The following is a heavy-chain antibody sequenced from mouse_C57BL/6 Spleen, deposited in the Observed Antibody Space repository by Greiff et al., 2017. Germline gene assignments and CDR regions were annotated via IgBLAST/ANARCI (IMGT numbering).Heavy chain of an antibody. Sequence: VQLQQSGPELVKPGASVKISCKASGYTFTDYYMNWVKQSHGKSLEWIGDINPNNGGTSYNQKFKGKATLTVDKSSSTAYMELRSLTSEDSAVYYCARGGAYYGNYGWYFDVWGTGTTVTVSS. J-gene: IGHJ1*03. V-gene: IGHV1-26*01. CDR3: ARGGAYYGNYGWYFDV. D-gene: IGHD2-10*01. CDR1: GYTFTDYY. CDR2: INPNNGGT.